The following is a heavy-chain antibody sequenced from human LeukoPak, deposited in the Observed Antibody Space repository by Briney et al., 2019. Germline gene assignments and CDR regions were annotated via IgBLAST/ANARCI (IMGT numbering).Heavy chain of an antibody. Sequence: QSGGSLRLSCAASGFTFSSYGMSWVRQAPGKGLEWVSAISGSGGSTYYADSVKGRFTISRDNCKNTLYMQMNRLRAEETAVYYCAKDLGGLRFGCCFDPWGQGTLVTVSS. V-gene: IGHV3-23*01. CDR1: GFTFSSYG. CDR3: AKDLGGLRFGCCFDP. CDR2: ISGSGGST. D-gene: IGHD5-12*01. J-gene: IGHJ5*02.